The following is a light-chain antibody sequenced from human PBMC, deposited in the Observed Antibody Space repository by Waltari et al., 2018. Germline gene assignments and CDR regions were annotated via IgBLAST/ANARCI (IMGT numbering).Light chain of an antibody. CDR3: SSYKTGDTWV. V-gene: IGLV2-14*01. J-gene: IGLJ3*02. Sequence: QSALTQPASVSGSPGQSITISCTGTSSDIGGYNFVSWYQQLPGKAPKLLISEVTHRPSVISIRFSGSTSGNTASLTISGLQAEDEADYYCSSYKTGDTWVFGGGTKVTVL. CDR1: SSDIGGYNF. CDR2: EVT.